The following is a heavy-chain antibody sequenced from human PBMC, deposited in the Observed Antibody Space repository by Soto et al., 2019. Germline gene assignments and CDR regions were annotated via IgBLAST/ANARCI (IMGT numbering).Heavy chain of an antibody. D-gene: IGHD3-10*01. V-gene: IGHV3-9*01. CDR2: ISWDGGYT. CDR3: VKDEGVCNSISCKDAFDY. J-gene: IGHJ3*01. CDR1: GFSFVDYA. Sequence: EVQLAASGGGLVQPGRSLRLSCEASGFSFVDYAMHWVRQVPGQGLEWVSGISWDGGYTGYAESVKGRFTISRDNAKKALYLQMNRLRVEDTALYYCVKDEGVCNSISCKDAFDYWGQRTKVTVS.